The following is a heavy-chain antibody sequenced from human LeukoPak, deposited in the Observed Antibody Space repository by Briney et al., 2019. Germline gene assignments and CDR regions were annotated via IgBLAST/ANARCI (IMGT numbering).Heavy chain of an antibody. CDR3: ARVEYYDFWSGYLGFGWFDP. D-gene: IGHD3-3*01. CDR2: IYYSGST. J-gene: IGHJ5*02. Sequence: SETLSLTCTVSGGSISSGGYHWSWIRQHPGKGLEWIGYIYYSGSTYYNPSLKSRVTISVDTSKNQFSLKLSSVTAADTAVYYCARVEYYDFWSGYLGFGWFDPWGQGTLVTVSS. V-gene: IGHV4-31*03. CDR1: GGSISSGGYH.